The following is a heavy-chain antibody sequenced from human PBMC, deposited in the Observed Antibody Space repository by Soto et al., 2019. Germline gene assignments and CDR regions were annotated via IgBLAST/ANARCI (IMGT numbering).Heavy chain of an antibody. J-gene: IGHJ6*02. Sequence: GGSLRLSCAASGFSFSSYWVHWVRQAPGKGLVWVSRINSDGSSTSYADSVKGRFTISRDNAKNTLYLQMNSLRAEDTAVYYCARAGIAARRGYYYGMDVWGQGTTVTVSS. CDR2: INSDGSST. CDR1: GFSFSSYW. D-gene: IGHD6-6*01. V-gene: IGHV3-74*01. CDR3: ARAGIAARRGYYYGMDV.